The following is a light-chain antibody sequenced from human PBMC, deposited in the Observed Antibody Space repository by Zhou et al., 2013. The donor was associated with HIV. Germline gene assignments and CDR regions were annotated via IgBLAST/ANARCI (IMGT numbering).Light chain of an antibody. Sequence: EIVLTQSPGTLSLSPGERATLSCRASQDIGTYLAWYQQKPAQGPRLLIFDASIRATDTPGRFSGSGWGTDFTPTISSLQSEDFAVYSCQQYDKWPFTFGGGTKVEIK. V-gene: IGKV3-15*01. CDR2: DAS. CDR3: QQYDKWPFT. CDR1: QDIGTY. J-gene: IGKJ4*01.